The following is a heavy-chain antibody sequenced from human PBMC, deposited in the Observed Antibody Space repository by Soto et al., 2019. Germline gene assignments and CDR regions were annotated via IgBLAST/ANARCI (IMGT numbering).Heavy chain of an antibody. D-gene: IGHD2-21*02. J-gene: IGHJ3*01. CDR3: ATPGGRDFNAFDV. CDR2: IFPIDSDT. Sequence: GESLKISCKGSGYTFTRNWIGWVRQMPGKGLEWMGIIFPIDSDTRYSPSSQGQVTISADNSISTAYLQWSSLKASDTTIYYCATPGGRDFNAFDVWGQGTMVTVSS. CDR1: GYTFTRNW. V-gene: IGHV5-51*01.